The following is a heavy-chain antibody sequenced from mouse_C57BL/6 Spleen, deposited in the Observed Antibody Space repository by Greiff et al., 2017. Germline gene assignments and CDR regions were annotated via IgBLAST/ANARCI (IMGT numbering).Heavy chain of an antibody. J-gene: IGHJ2*01. CDR2: ISYDGSN. CDR3: ARGGQLRPYYFDY. D-gene: IGHD3-2*02. Sequence: DVQLQESGPGLVKPSQSLSLTCSVTGYSITSGYYWNWIRQFPGNKLEWMGYISYDGSNNYNPSLKNRISITRDTSKNQFFLKLNSVTTEDTATYYCARGGQLRPYYFDYWGQGTTLTVSS. V-gene: IGHV3-6*01. CDR1: GYSITSGYY.